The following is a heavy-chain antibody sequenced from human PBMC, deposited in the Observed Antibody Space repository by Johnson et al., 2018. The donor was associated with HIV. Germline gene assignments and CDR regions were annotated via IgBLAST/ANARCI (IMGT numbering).Heavy chain of an antibody. Sequence: VQLVESGGGLVQPGGSLRLSCAASGFTFDDYGMSWVRQAPGTGLEWVSGINWNGGSTGYVDSMKGRFTISRDNAKNSLYLQMNSLRAEDTAVYYCAISPEYSSSWFGAFDIWGQGTMVTVSS. J-gene: IGHJ3*02. V-gene: IGHV3-20*04. CDR2: INWNGGST. CDR1: GFTFDDYG. CDR3: AISPEYSSSWFGAFDI. D-gene: IGHD6-13*01.